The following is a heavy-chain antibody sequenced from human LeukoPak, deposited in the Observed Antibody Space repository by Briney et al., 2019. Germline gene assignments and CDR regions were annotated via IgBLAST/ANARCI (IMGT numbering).Heavy chain of an antibody. D-gene: IGHD3-16*02. J-gene: IGHJ4*02. Sequence: VASVKVSCKASGYTFTGYYMHWVRQAPGQGLEWMGWINPNSGGTNYAQKFQGRVTMTRDTSISTVYMELSSLRSEDTAVYYCARSVPFWGSYRYTVYGGCDYWGQGTLVTVSS. V-gene: IGHV1-2*02. CDR3: ARSVPFWGSYRYTVYGGCDY. CDR2: INPNSGGT. CDR1: GYTFTGYY.